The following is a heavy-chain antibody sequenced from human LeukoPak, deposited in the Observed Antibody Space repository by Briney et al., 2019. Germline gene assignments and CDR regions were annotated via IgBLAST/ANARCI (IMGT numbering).Heavy chain of an antibody. D-gene: IGHD5-18*01. CDR2: IYYSGST. CDR3: ARLSYTAMNLRHFDY. V-gene: IGHV4-31*03. J-gene: IGHJ4*02. CDR1: GGSISSGGYY. Sequence: PSETLSLTCTVSGGSISSGGYYWSWIRQHPGKGLEWIGYIYYSGSTYYNPSLKSRVTISVDTSKNQFSLKLSSATAADTAVYYCARLSYTAMNLRHFDYWGQGTLVTVSS.